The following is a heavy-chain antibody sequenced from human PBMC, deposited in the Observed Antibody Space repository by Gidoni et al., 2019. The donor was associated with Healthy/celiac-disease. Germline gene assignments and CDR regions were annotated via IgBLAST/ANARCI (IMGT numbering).Heavy chain of an antibody. CDR1: GFTFGDYA. J-gene: IGHJ4*02. D-gene: IGHD2-15*01. CDR3: TRSKDIVVVVAATGFDY. V-gene: IGHV3-49*03. CDR2: IRSKAYGGKT. Sequence: EVQLVESGGGLVQPGRSLRLSCTASGFTFGDYAMSWFRQAPGKGLEWVGFIRSKAYGGKTEYAASVKGRFTISRDDSKSIAYLQMNSLKTEDTAVYYCTRSKDIVVVVAATGFDYWGQGTLVTVSS.